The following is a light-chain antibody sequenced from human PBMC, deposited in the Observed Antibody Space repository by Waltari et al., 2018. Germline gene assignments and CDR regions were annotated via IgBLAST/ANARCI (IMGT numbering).Light chain of an antibody. CDR3: CSYAGRNIWV. CDR2: EVI. CDR1: SRDVGFYNL. J-gene: IGLJ3*02. Sequence: QSALTQPASVSGSPGQSIPIPCTGTSRDVGFYNLVFWYQQHPDKAPKLMVYEVIERPSGVSTRFSGSKSGNTASLTISGLQAEDEADYYCCSYAGRNIWVFGGGTKVTVL. V-gene: IGLV2-23*02.